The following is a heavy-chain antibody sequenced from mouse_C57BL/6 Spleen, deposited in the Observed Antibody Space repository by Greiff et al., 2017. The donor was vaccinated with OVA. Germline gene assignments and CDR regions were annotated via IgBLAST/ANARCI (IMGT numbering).Heavy chain of an antibody. Sequence: EVMLVESGGGLVQPGESLKLSCESNEYEFPSHDMSWVRKTPEKRLELVAAINSDGGSTYYPDTMERRFIISRDNTKKTLYLQMSSLRSEDTAWYYCARQDGYHGGFAYWGQGTLVTVSA. D-gene: IGHD2-3*01. CDR1: EYEFPSHD. V-gene: IGHV5-2*01. CDR3: ARQDGYHGGFAY. CDR2: INSDGGST. J-gene: IGHJ3*01.